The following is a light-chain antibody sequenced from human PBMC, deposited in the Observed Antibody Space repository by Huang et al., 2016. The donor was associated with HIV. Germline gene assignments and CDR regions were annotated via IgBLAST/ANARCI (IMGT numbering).Light chain of an antibody. V-gene: IGKV1D-12*01. CDR3: QQANSVPYT. CDR1: QGISSW. Sequence: DIQMTQSPSSVSASVGDRVTITCRASQGISSWLAGYQQKPGKAPKRLIDASSSLQTGVPSRFSGSGSGTHFTLTISSLQPEDFATYFCQQANSVPYTFGQGTKLEIK. J-gene: IGKJ2*01. CDR2: ASS.